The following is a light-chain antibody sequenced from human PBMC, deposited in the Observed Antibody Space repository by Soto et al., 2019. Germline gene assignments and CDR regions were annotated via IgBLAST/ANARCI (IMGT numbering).Light chain of an antibody. CDR3: AAWDDSLSGVV. J-gene: IGLJ2*01. CDR2: NDD. Sequence: QLVLTQPPSASGTPGQRVTISCSGSSSNIGSNYVYWYQQLPGTAPKLLMYNDDRRPSGVPDRFSGSKSGASASLAISGLRSEDEADYYCAAWDDSLSGVVFGGGTKLTVL. V-gene: IGLV1-47*02. CDR1: SSNIGSNY.